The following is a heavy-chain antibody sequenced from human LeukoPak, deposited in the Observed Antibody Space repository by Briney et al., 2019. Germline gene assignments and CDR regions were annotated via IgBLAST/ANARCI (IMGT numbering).Heavy chain of an antibody. J-gene: IGHJ4*02. CDR3: ARRVTGRGTYYFDY. CDR1: GGSISTYY. Sequence: SETLSLTCTVSGGSISTYYWTWIRQPPGKGLEWIGYIYYSGSTNYNPALKSRVTISLDTSKNQFSLKLNSVTAADTAVYYCARRVTGRGTYYFDYWGQGTLVTVSS. V-gene: IGHV4-59*08. CDR2: IYYSGST. D-gene: IGHD3-16*01.